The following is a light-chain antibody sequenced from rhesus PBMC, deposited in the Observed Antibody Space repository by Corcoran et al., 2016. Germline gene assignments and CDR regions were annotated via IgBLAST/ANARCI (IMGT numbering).Light chain of an antibody. CDR3: QQYDSSPRT. CDR1: QSISSW. V-gene: IGKV1-22*01. CDR2: RAS. Sequence: DIQMTQSPSSLSASVGDTVTITCRASQSISSWLAWYQQKPGKAPNLLIYRASSLQSGVPSRFSGSGCVTDFTLTIRSLQSEDVATYYCQQYDSSPRTFGQGTKVEI. J-gene: IGKJ1*01.